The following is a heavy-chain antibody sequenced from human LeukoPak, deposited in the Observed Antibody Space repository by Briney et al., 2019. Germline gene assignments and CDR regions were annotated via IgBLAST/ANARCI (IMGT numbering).Heavy chain of an antibody. J-gene: IGHJ4*02. V-gene: IGHV3-48*04. CDR2: ISTSSSTI. CDR3: ARDLVAVAGTYYFDC. CDR1: GFTFSSYS. Sequence: PGGSLRLSCAASGFTFSSYSMNWVRQAPGKGLEWVSYISTSSSTIYYADSVKGRFTISRDNAKNLLYLQMNSLRAEDTAVYYCARDLVAVAGTYYFDCWAQGTLVTVSS. D-gene: IGHD6-19*01.